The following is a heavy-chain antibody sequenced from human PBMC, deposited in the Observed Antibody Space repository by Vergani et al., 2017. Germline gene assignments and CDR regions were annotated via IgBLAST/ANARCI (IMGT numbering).Heavy chain of an antibody. Sequence: EVQLVQSGAEVKKPGESLKISCKGSGYSFTSYWIGWVRQMPGKGLEWIGIIYPGDSDTRYSPSSQGQVTISADKSISTAYLQWSSLKASDTAMYYCAGLGGYFSSTSCPPNMGLLGKGTTVTVFS. V-gene: IGHV5-51*03. CDR2: IYPGDSDT. D-gene: IGHD2-2*01. CDR1: GYSFTSYW. CDR3: AGLGGYFSSTSCPPNMGL. J-gene: IGHJ6*03.